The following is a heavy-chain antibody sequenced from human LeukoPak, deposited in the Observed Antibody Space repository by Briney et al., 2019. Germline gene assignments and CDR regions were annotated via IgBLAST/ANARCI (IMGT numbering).Heavy chain of an antibody. D-gene: IGHD6-13*01. V-gene: IGHV4-61*02. CDR1: GGSISSGDYY. J-gene: IGHJ3*02. CDR3: ASHYSKDAFDI. Sequence: SETLSLTCTVSGGSISSGDYYWSWIRQPAGKGLEWIGRIYTSGSTNYNPSLKSRVTMSVDTSKNQFSLKLSSVTAADTAVYYCASHYSKDAFDIWGQGTMVTVSS. CDR2: IYTSGST.